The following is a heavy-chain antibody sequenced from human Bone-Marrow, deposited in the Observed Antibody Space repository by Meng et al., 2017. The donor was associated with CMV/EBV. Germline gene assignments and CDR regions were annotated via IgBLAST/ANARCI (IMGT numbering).Heavy chain of an antibody. Sequence: ASVKVSCKASGYTFSGYGINWVRQAPGQGLEWMGWINGYNGNTKYAQKLQGRVTMTADTSTTTADMELRRLRSDDTAVYYCARGDIVKVPTEMGDYYHNYGVDVWGQGTTVTVSS. V-gene: IGHV1-18*01. CDR3: ARGDIVKVPTEMGDYYHNYGVDV. D-gene: IGHD2-2*01. J-gene: IGHJ6*02. CDR1: GYTFSGYG. CDR2: INGYNGNT.